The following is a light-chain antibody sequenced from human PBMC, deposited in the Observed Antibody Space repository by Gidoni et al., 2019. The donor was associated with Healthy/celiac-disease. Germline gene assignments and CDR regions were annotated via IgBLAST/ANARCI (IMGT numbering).Light chain of an antibody. J-gene: IGKJ4*01. CDR2: RAS. CDR3: QQYNSYSELT. Sequence: DIQMTQSSSTLAASVGDLVTITCRASQSISRWLDWYQQKQGKAHKLLIYRASSLESGVPSRFSGSGSGKEFDLTISSLQPDDFATYYCQQYNSYSELTFGGGTQVEIK. CDR1: QSISRW. V-gene: IGKV1-5*03.